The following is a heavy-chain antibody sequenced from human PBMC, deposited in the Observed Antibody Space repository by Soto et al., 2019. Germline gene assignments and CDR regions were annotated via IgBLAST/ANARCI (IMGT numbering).Heavy chain of an antibody. CDR1: GFTFSSYW. CDR3: ARNKDGVDY. J-gene: IGHJ4*02. Sequence: EVQLVESGGGLVQPGGSLRLSCAASGFTFSSYWMHGLRQAPEKGLMWVSRISTDGSSTNYADSEKARFTVSRDNARTTLYLQMDSLRAEDTAVYYCARNKDGVDYWGQGTLVTVSS. V-gene: IGHV3-74*01. CDR2: ISTDGSST.